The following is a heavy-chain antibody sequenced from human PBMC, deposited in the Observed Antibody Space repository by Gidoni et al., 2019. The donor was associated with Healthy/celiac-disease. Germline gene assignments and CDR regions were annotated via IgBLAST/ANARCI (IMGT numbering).Heavy chain of an antibody. V-gene: IGHV4-39*01. CDR1: GGSISSSSYY. J-gene: IGHJ4*02. D-gene: IGHD2-15*01. CDR3: ARQVQGYCSGGSCYSRIFDY. CDR2: IYYSGST. Sequence: QLQLQESGPALVKPSATLSLTCTVSGGSISSSSYYWGWIRQPPGTGLAWIGGIYYSGSTYDNPSLKSRVTIPVDTSKNQFSLKLSSVTAADTAVYYCARQVQGYCSGGSCYSRIFDYWGQGTLVTVSS.